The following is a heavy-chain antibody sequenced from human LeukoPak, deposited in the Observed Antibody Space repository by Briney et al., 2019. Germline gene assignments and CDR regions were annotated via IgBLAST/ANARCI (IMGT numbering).Heavy chain of an antibody. D-gene: IGHD3-3*01. CDR2: IIPILGIA. CDR1: GGTFSSYA. CDR3: ARDSSITIFGVVTPFDY. Sequence: SVKVSCKASGGTFSSYAISWVRQAPGQGLEWMGRIIPILGIANYAQKFQGRVTITADESTSTAYMELSSLRSEDTAVYYCARDSSITIFGVVTPFDYWGQGTLVTVSS. J-gene: IGHJ4*02. V-gene: IGHV1-69*04.